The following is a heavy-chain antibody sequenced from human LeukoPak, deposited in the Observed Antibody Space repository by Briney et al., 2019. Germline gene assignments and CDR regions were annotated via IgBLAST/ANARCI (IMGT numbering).Heavy chain of an antibody. Sequence: SQTLSLTCAISGDSVSSNSAAWNWIRQSPSRGLEWLGRTYYGSKWYNDYAVSVKSRITINPDASKNQFSLQLNSVTPEDTAVYYCARERIQLWEIHDAFDIWGQGTMVTVSS. CDR1: GDSVSSNSAA. CDR2: TYYGSKWYN. CDR3: ARERIQLWEIHDAFDI. J-gene: IGHJ3*02. V-gene: IGHV6-1*01. D-gene: IGHD5-18*01.